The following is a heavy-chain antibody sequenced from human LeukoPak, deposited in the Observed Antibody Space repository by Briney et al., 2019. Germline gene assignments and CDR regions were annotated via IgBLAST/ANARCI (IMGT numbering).Heavy chain of an antibody. J-gene: IGHJ4*02. CDR1: GYTFTSHG. CDR2: TSVYNGNT. CDR3: ARGLTLGDSTGYYYPDY. D-gene: IGHD3-22*01. V-gene: IGHV1-18*01. Sequence: GASVKVSCKASGYTFTSHGISWVRQAPGQGLEWMGWTSVYNGNTIYPQKFQGRVAITTDTSTSTAYMDLRSLRSDDTAVYYCARGLTLGDSTGYYYPDYWGQGTLVTVSS.